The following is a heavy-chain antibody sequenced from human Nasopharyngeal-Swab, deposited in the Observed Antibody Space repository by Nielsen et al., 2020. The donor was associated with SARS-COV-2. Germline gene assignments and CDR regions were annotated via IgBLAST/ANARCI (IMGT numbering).Heavy chain of an antibody. Sequence: GESLKISCAASGFTFSSYEIHWVRQVTGKSLEWVSAIGIAGDTFYGDSVKGRFTLTRENGKDSLYLQMNSLRAEDTAVYYCVKENPDRFNMNDGRYEGFYFDQWGQGTLVTVSS. CDR1: GFTFSSYE. J-gene: IGHJ4*02. CDR3: VKENPDRFNMNDGRYEGFYFDQ. CDR2: IGIAGDT. V-gene: IGHV3-13*01. D-gene: IGHD1-20*01.